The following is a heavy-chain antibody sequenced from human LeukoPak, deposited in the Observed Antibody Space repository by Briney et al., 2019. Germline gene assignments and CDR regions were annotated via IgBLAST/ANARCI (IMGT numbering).Heavy chain of an antibody. V-gene: IGHV4-59*01. CDR3: GRTLDNSGWSYSYSYMDV. CDR2: INYSGST. J-gene: IGHJ6*03. D-gene: IGHD6-19*01. CDR1: GGSFSGYY. Sequence: SETLSLTCAVYGGSFSGYYWSWIRQPPGKGLEWIGYINYSGSTNSNPSLKSRVTISVDTSKNQFSLKLSSVTAADTAVHYCGRTLDNSGWSYSYSYMDVWGKGTTVTVSS.